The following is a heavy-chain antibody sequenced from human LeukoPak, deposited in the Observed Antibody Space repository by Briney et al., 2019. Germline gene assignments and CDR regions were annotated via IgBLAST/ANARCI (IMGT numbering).Heavy chain of an antibody. CDR2: IIPIFGTA. D-gene: IGHD1-7*01. CDR3: AREYGVTGTTTNWFDP. Sequence: SVKASCKASGGTFSSYAISWVRQAPGQGLEWMGGIIPIFGTANYAQKFQGRVTITADESTSTAYMELSSLRSEDTAVYYCAREYGVTGTTTNWFDPWGQATLVTVSS. CDR1: GGTFSSYA. V-gene: IGHV1-69*13. J-gene: IGHJ5*02.